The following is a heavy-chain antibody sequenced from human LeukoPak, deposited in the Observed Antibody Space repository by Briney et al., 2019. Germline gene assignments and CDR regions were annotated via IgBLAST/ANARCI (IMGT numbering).Heavy chain of an antibody. J-gene: IGHJ6*02. V-gene: IGHV4-34*01. CDR2: INHSGST. CDR1: GLSFTIYQ. CDR3: ARGRRVRFLEWLYYGMDV. D-gene: IGHD3-3*01. Sequence: PSETLSLTCSVSGLSFTIYQWSWIRQPPGKGLEWIGEINHSGSTNYNPSLKSRVTISVDTSKNQFSLKLSSVTAADTAVYYCARGRRVRFLEWLYYGMDVWGQGTTVTVSS.